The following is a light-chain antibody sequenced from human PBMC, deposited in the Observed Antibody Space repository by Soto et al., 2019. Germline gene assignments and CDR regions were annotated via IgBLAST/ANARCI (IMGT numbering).Light chain of an antibody. CDR1: QSVSSY. Sequence: EIVLTQSPATLSLSPGERATLSCRASQSVSSYLAWYQQKPCQAPRLLIYDSSNRAAGIPARFSGSGSGTEFTLSISSLQSEDFAVYYCQQYNVWPLTFGGGTKVEFK. CDR3: QQYNVWPLT. CDR2: DSS. V-gene: IGKV3-11*01. J-gene: IGKJ4*01.